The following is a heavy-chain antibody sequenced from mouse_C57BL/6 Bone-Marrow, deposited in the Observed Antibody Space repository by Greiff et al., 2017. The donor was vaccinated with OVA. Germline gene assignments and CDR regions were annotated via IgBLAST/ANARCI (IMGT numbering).Heavy chain of an antibody. CDR2: INPSSGYT. CDR3: ARARSYWYFDV. V-gene: IGHV1-4*01. CDR1: GYTFTSYT. J-gene: IGHJ1*03. Sequence: VMLVESGAELARPGASVKMSCKASGYTFTSYTMHWVKQRPGQGLEWIGYINPSSGYTKYNQKFKDKATLTADKSSSTAYMQLSSLTSEDSAVYYCARARSYWYFDVWGTGTTVTVSS.